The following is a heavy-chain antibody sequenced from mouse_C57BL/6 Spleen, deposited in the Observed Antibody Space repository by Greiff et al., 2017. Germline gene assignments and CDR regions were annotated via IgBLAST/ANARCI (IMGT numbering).Heavy chain of an antibody. CDR3: ARLLDY. CDR2: INPNNGGT. Sequence: VQLQQSGPELVKPGASVKISCKASGYTFTDYYMNWVKQSHGKSLEWIGDINPNNGGTSYNQKFKGKATLTVDKSSSTAYMELRSLTSEDSAVYYCARLLDYWGQGTTLTVSS. V-gene: IGHV1-26*01. J-gene: IGHJ2*01. CDR1: GYTFTDYY.